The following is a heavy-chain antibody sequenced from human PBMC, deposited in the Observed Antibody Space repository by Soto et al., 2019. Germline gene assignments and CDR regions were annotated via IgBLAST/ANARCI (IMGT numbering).Heavy chain of an antibody. Sequence: QVQLVESGGGVVQPGRSLRLSCAASGFTFSSYGMHWVRQAPGKGLEWEAVISYDGSNKYYADSVKGRFTISRDNSKNTLYLQMNSLRAEDTDVYYCAKDRGVTPALDYWGQGTLVTVSS. J-gene: IGHJ4*02. CDR1: GFTFSSYG. D-gene: IGHD2-21*02. CDR2: ISYDGSNK. CDR3: AKDRGVTPALDY. V-gene: IGHV3-30*18.